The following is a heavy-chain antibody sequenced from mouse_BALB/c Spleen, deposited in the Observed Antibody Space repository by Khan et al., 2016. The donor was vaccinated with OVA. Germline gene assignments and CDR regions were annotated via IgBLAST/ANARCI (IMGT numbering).Heavy chain of an antibody. CDR3: AKDRGYYAVDY. J-gene: IGHJ4*01. CDR1: GFSLTSYG. CDR2: IWGDGNT. Sequence: VQLQESGPGLVAPSQSLSITCTVSGFSLTSYGVSWVRQPPGKGLEWLGVIWGDGNTNFHSALRSRLSISKDNSKSQVFVKLNSLQTDDTATYYCAKDRGYYAVDYWGQGTSVTVSS. V-gene: IGHV2-3*01.